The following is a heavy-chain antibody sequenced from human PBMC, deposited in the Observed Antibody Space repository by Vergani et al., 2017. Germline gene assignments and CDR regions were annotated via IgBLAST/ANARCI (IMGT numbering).Heavy chain of an antibody. CDR2: IWYDGSNK. CDR3: TKLTDDYGMDV. J-gene: IGHJ6*02. Sequence: QVQLVESGGGVVQPGRSLRLSCAASGFTFSSYGMHWVRQAPGKGLEWVAVIWYDGSNKYYADSVKGRFTISRDNSKNTLYLQMNSLRAEDTAVYYCTKLTDDYGMDVWGQGTTVTVSS. V-gene: IGHV3-33*01. D-gene: IGHD6-6*01. CDR1: GFTFSSYG.